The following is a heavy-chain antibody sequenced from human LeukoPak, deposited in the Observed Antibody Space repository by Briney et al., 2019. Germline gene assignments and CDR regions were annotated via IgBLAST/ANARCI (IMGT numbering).Heavy chain of an antibody. V-gene: IGHV4-30-4*01. CDR1: GGSISSGDYY. Sequence: SETLSLTCTVSGGSISSGDYYWSWIRQPPGKGLEWIGYIYYSGSTYYNPSLKSRVTISVDTSKNQFSLKLSSVTAADTAVYYCARGGNYCDSSGPWGQGTLVTVSS. CDR3: ARGGNYCDSSGP. J-gene: IGHJ5*02. D-gene: IGHD3-22*01. CDR2: IYYSGST.